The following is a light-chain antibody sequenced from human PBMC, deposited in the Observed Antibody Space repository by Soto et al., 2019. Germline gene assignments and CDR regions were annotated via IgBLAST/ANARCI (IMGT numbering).Light chain of an antibody. J-gene: IGKJ3*01. CDR2: GAS. CDR1: QSVSSN. Sequence: EIVMTQSPATLSVSPGERATLSCRASQSVSSNLAWYQQKPGQAPRLLIYGASTRATGIPARFSGSGSGTEFTLTISSLQSEDFAVYXCQXXNXXPPGWGTXXPGTKVDIK. CDR3: QXXNXXPPGWGT. V-gene: IGKV3-15*01.